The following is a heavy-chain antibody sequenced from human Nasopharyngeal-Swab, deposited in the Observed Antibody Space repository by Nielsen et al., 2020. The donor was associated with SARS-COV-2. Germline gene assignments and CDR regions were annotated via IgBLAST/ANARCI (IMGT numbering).Heavy chain of an antibody. CDR3: AREIVGGLVDS. CDR2: FSYTAHT. Sequence: SETLSLTFTVFGGSISSGCFSSYYWSWIRQPPGNGLLWVGYFSYTAHTNYNPSLNSRVTISVDMSMNQFSLKLSSVAAADTAVYYCAREIVGGLVDSWGQGTLVTVSS. CDR1: GGSISSGCFSSYY. J-gene: IGHJ4*02. V-gene: IGHV4-61*01. D-gene: IGHD1-26*01.